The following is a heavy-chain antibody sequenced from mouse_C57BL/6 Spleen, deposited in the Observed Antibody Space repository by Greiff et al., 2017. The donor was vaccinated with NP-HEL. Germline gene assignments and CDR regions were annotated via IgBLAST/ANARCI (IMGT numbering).Heavy chain of an antibody. D-gene: IGHD3-2*02. CDR3: ARYEAAQATFAY. J-gene: IGHJ3*01. Sequence: QVQLKESGAELVRPGASVKLSCKASGYTFTDYYINWVKQRPGQGLEWIARIYPGSGNTYYNEKFKGKATLTAEKSSSTAYMQLSSLTSEDSAVYFCARYEAAQATFAYWGQGTLVTVSA. V-gene: IGHV1-76*01. CDR1: GYTFTDYY. CDR2: IYPGSGNT.